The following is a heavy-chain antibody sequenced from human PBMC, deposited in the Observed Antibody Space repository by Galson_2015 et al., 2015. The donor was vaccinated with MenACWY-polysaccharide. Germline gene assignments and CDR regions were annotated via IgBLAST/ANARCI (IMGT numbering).Heavy chain of an antibody. D-gene: IGHD6-6*01. CDR3: ARTREAARPRFSPLRDYGMDV. J-gene: IGHJ6*02. CDR2: ISTSGSSI. Sequence: SLRLSCAASGFTFSSHEMNWVRQAPGKGLEWVSYISTSGSSIYYADSVKGRFIISRDNAKNSLYLQMNSLRAEDTAVYYCARTREAARPRFSPLRDYGMDVWGQGTTVTVSS. V-gene: IGHV3-48*03. CDR1: GFTFSSHE.